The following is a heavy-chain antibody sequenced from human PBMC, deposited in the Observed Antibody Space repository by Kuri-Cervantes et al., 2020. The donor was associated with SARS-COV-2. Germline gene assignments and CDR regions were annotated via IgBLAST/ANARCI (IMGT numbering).Heavy chain of an antibody. D-gene: IGHD1-26*01. CDR1: GFTFSSYG. V-gene: IGHV3-33*01. J-gene: IGHJ5*02. CDR3: ARAFGGSYFNWFDP. Sequence: LSLTCAASGFTFSSYGMHWVRQAPGKGLEWVAVIWYDGSNKYYADSVKGRFTISRDNSKNTLYLQMNSLRAEDTAVYYCARAFGGSYFNWFDPWGQGTLVTVSS. CDR2: IWYDGSNK.